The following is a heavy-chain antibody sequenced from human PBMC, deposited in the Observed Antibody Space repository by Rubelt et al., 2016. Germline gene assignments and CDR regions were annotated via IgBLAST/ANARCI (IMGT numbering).Heavy chain of an antibody. CDR2: ITDSGGRT. V-gene: IGHV3-23*01. CDR3: ARGNYYGMDV. Sequence: VRQAPGKGLEWVSGITDSGGRTYYAGSVKGRFTISRDNSKNTLYLQMNSLRAEDTAVYYCARGNYYGMDVWGQGTSVTVSS. J-gene: IGHJ6*02.